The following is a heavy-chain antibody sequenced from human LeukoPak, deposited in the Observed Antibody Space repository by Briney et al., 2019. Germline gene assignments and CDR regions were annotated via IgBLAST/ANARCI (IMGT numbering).Heavy chain of an antibody. CDR3: ARSNRYSHDHTPLDY. CDR2: IYYSGST. CDR1: GGSVSSGSYY. Sequence: SETLSLTCTVSGGSVSSGSYYWSWIRQPPGKGLEWIGYIYYSGSTNYNPSLKSRVTISVDTSKNQFSLKLSSVTAADTAVYYCARSNRYSHDHTPLDYWGQGTLVTVSS. D-gene: IGHD5-18*01. V-gene: IGHV4-61*01. J-gene: IGHJ4*02.